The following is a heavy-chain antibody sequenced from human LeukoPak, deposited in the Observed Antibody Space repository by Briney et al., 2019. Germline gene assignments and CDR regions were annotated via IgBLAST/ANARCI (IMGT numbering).Heavy chain of an antibody. CDR1: EGTFSSYA. Sequence: GSSVKVSCKASEGTFSSYAISWVRQAPGQGLEWMGRIIPILGIANYAQKFQGRVTITADKSTSTAYMELSSLRSEDTAVYYCARDLGMVRGVMRHFDYWGQGTLVTVSS. CDR3: ARDLGMVRGVMRHFDY. D-gene: IGHD3-10*01. J-gene: IGHJ4*02. V-gene: IGHV1-69*04. CDR2: IIPILGIA.